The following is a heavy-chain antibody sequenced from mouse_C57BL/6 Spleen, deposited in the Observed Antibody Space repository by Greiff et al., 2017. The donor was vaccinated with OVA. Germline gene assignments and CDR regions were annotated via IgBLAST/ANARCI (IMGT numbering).Heavy chain of an antibody. J-gene: IGHJ3*01. V-gene: IGHV3-6*01. CDR1: GYSITSGYY. D-gene: IGHD2-1*01. Sequence: DVQLQESGPGLVKPSQSLSLTCSVTGYSITSGYYWNWIRQFPGNKLEWMGYISYDGSNNYNPSLKNRISITRDTSKNQFFLKLNSVTTEDTATYYCATRNYGNYAWFAYWGQGTLVTVSA. CDR2: ISYDGSN. CDR3: ATRNYGNYAWFAY.